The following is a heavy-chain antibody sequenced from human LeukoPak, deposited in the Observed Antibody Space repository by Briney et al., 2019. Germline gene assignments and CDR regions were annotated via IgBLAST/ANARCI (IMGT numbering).Heavy chain of an antibody. CDR1: GGTFSSYA. J-gene: IGHJ6*03. CDR2: IIPIFGTA. Sequence: SVKVSCKASGGTFSSYAISWVRQAPGQGLEWMGRIIPIFGTANYAKKFQGRATITTDESTSTAYMELSSLRSEDTAVYYCARDLRGDLSPYGSGWHGSGYYYYYYMDVWGKGTTVTVSS. CDR3: ARDLRGDLSPYGSGWHGSGYYYYYYMDV. D-gene: IGHD6-19*01. V-gene: IGHV1-69*05.